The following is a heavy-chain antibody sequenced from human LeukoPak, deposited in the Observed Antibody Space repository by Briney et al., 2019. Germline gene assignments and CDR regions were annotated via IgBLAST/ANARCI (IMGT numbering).Heavy chain of an antibody. D-gene: IGHD3-10*01. CDR2: ITSSSIYI. J-gene: IGHJ4*02. Sequence: PGESLRLSCAASGFTFSRYNMTWVRQAPGKGLEWVSSITSSSIYIYYADSMKGRFTISRDNAKNSLYMQMDSLRAEDTAVYYCARDGITMRILEYWGQGTLVTVSS. V-gene: IGHV3-21*01. CDR3: ARDGITMRILEY. CDR1: GFTFSRYN.